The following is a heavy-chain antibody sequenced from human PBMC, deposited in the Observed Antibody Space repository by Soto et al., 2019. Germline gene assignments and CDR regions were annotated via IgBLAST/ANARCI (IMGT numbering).Heavy chain of an antibody. V-gene: IGHV3-74*01. CDR3: VRGNHLNDY. Sequence: GGSLRLSCVASGFNFGSYWMHWIRQAPGKGLVWVSRIDIDGSITTYADSVAGRFTISRDNAKKTLYLQMNSLTAEDSALYFCVRGNHLNDYWGQGTLVTVSS. J-gene: IGHJ4*02. CDR1: GFNFGSYW. D-gene: IGHD1-1*01. CDR2: IDIDGSIT.